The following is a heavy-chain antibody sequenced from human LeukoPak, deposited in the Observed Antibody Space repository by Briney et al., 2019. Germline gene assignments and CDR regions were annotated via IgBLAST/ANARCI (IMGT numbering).Heavy chain of an antibody. CDR2: ISGSGDST. CDR1: GFTFSSYA. Sequence: GGSLRLSCAASGFTFSSYAMSWVRQAPGKGLEWVSSISGSGDSTYYADSVKGRFTISRDNPKNTLYLQMNSLRAEDTAVYYCAKDLEYFQHWGQGTLVTVSS. V-gene: IGHV3-23*01. J-gene: IGHJ1*01. CDR3: AKDLEYFQH.